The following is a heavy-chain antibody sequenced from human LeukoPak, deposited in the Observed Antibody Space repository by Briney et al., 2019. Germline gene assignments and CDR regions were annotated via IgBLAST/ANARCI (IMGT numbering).Heavy chain of an antibody. J-gene: IGHJ4*02. V-gene: IGHV1-2*02. CDR3: ARDRPLDADDYYGFYYFDY. CDR2: INPNSGGT. D-gene: IGHD3-10*01. Sequence: GASVKVSCKASGYTFTGYYMHWVRQAPGQGLEWMGWINPNSGGTNHAQKFQGRVTMTRDTSISTAYMELSRLRSDDTAVYYCARDRPLDADDYYGFYYFDYWGQGTLVTFSS. CDR1: GYTFTGYY.